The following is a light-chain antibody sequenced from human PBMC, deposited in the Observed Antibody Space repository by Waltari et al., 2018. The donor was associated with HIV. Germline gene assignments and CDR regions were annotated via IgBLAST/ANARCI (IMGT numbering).Light chain of an antibody. CDR1: RSNIGSNS. CDR2: NNN. CDR3: AAWDDSLSGVV. J-gene: IGLJ2*01. Sequence: QSVLIQPPSASGAPGQRVTISCSGRRSNIGSNSVTWYQQLPGAAPRLLVYNNNQRPSGVPDRFSGSKSGTSASLAISGLRSEDEADYYCAAWDDSLSGVVFGGGTKLTVL. V-gene: IGLV1-47*02.